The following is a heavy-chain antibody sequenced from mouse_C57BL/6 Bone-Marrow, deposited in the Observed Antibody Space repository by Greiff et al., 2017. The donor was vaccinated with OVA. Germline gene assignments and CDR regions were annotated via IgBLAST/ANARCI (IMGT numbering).Heavy chain of an antibody. D-gene: IGHD2-1*01. V-gene: IGHV1-81*01. J-gene: IGHJ3*01. CDR2: IYPRSGNT. CDR1: GYTFTSYG. Sequence: QVQLQQSGAELARPGASVKLSCKASGYTFTSYGISWVKQRTGQGLEWIGEIYPRSGNTYYNEKFKGKATLTADKSSSTAYMELRGLTSEDSAVYFCARIYYGNPWFAYWGQGTLVTVSA. CDR3: ARIYYGNPWFAY.